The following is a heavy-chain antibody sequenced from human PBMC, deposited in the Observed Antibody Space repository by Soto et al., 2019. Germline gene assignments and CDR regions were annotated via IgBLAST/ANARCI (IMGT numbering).Heavy chain of an antibody. CDR2: IVVGSGNT. Sequence: QMQLVQSGPEVKKPGTSVKVSCKASGFTFTSSAVQWVRQARGQRLEWIGWIVVGSGNTNYAQKFQERVTITRDMSTSTAYMELSSLRSEDTAVYYCAADGRGYSGYDPLADYYGMDVWGQGTTVTVSS. V-gene: IGHV1-58*01. CDR3: AADGRGYSGYDPLADYYGMDV. J-gene: IGHJ6*02. CDR1: GFTFTSSA. D-gene: IGHD5-12*01.